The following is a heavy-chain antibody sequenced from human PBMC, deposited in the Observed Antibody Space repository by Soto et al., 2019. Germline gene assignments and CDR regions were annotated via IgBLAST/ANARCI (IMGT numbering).Heavy chain of an antibody. V-gene: IGHV1-69*12. Sequence: QVQLVQSGAEVKKPGSSVKVSCTASGGSLSYYGISWVRQAPAQGLEWMGAIIPVFGTPNYAQQFQDRVTITADESTTTIYMEVRSLTSEDTAVYYCARGDATKIVVTTYYAMDVWGQGTTVTVSS. CDR1: GGSLSYYG. CDR3: ARGDATKIVVTTYYAMDV. CDR2: IIPVFGTP. J-gene: IGHJ6*02. D-gene: IGHD3-22*01.